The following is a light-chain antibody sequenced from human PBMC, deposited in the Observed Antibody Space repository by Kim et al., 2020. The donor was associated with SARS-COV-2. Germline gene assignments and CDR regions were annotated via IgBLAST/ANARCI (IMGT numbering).Light chain of an antibody. CDR2: QDS. J-gene: IGLJ1*01. V-gene: IGLV3-1*01. CDR1: KLGDKY. CDR3: QAWDSSTFYV. Sequence: VSPGQTASITCSGDKLGDKYACWYQQKPGQSPVLVIYQDSKRPSGNPERFSGSNSGNTATLTISGTQAMDEADYYCQAWDSSTFYVFGTGTKVT.